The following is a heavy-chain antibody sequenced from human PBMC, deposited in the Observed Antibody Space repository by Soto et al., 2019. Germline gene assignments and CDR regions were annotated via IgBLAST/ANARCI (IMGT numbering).Heavy chain of an antibody. CDR2: IKQDGSEK. D-gene: IGHD3-22*01. Sequence: PGGSLRLSCAASGFTFSSYWMSWVRQAPGKGLEWVANIKQDGSEKYYVDSVKGRFTISRDNAKNSMYLQMNSLRAEDTAVYYCATSIDSSGYYFPSALDYWGQGTLVTVSS. V-gene: IGHV3-7*02. J-gene: IGHJ4*02. CDR1: GFTFSSYW. CDR3: ATSIDSSGYYFPSALDY.